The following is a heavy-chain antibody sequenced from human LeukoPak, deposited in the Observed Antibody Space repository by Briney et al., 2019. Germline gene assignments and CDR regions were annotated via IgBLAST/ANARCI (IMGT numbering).Heavy chain of an antibody. J-gene: IGHJ4*02. V-gene: IGHV3-74*01. CDR1: GFNFSSYW. D-gene: IGHD1-1*01. CDR3: ASIDERTPDD. Sequence: GGSLRLSCAASGFNFSSYWMQWVRQAPGKGLVWVSRFNSDGSSTRYADSVKGRFTISRDNDKNMLYLQMNDLRADDTVVYYVASIDERTPDDWGQGSLVTVSS. CDR2: FNSDGSST.